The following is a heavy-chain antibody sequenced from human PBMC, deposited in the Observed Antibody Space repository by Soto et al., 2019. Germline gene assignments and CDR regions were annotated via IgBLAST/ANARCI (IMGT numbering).Heavy chain of an antibody. CDR2: IWFDGSDA. Sequence: HPXGSLRLSCAASGXAFSGYGMHWVRQAPGKGPELVAFIWFDGSDALYSDSVKGRLSITRDNPKNTLFLQLNSLRGDDTAVYYFAREGYCSGGGCSGGMDVWGQGTTGTVSS. J-gene: IGHJ6*02. V-gene: IGHV3-33*01. CDR3: AREGYCSGGGCSGGMDV. CDR1: GXAFSGYG. D-gene: IGHD2-15*01.